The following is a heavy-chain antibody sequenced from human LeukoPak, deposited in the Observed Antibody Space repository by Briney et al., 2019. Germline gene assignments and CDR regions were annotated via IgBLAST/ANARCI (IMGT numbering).Heavy chain of an antibody. V-gene: IGHV5-51*01. J-gene: IGHJ1*01. Sequence: GESLKISCKGSGYSFTSYWNGWVRQMPGKGLEWMGIIYPGDSETRYSPSFQGQVTISADKSITTACLQWSSLKASDTAMYYCAKQGDYYDSSGYYPNGLFHHWGQGTLVTVSS. CDR2: IYPGDSET. CDR1: GYSFTSYW. D-gene: IGHD3-22*01. CDR3: AKQGDYYDSSGYYPNGLFHH.